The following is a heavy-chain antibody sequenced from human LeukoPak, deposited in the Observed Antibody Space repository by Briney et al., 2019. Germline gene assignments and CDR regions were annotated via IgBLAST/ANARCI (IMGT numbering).Heavy chain of an antibody. CDR3: ARLRRGVYYFDY. CDR1: GYTFTGYY. Sequence: GASVNVSCKASGYTFTGYYMHWVRQAPGQGLEWMGWINPNSGGTNYAQKFQGWVTMTRDKSISTAYMELSRLRSDDTAVYYCARLRRGVYYFDYWGQGTLVTVSS. J-gene: IGHJ4*02. CDR2: INPNSGGT. V-gene: IGHV1-2*04. D-gene: IGHD3-10*01.